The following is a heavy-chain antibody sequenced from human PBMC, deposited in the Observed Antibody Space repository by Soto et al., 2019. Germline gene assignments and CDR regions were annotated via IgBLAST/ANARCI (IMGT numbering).Heavy chain of an antibody. Sequence: SETLSLTCTDSGGSIRRGGYYWSWVRQNPRKGLEWIGNIYYSGNTYYNPSLKSRLTISVDTSKNQFSLNLSSVTAADTAVYYCARDRLMATAGTARHYFGLDVWGQGTTVTVSS. CDR1: GGSIRRGGYY. CDR3: ARDRLMATAGTARHYFGLDV. CDR2: IYYSGNT. J-gene: IGHJ6*02. D-gene: IGHD5-18*01. V-gene: IGHV4-31*03.